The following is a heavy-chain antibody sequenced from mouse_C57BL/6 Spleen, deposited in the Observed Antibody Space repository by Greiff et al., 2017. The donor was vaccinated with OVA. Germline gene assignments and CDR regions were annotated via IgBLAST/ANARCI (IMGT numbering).Heavy chain of an antibody. J-gene: IGHJ1*03. CDR3: ARDNHYYGSSYWYFDV. Sequence: EVNLVESGGGLVKPGGSLKLSCAASGFTFSSYAMSWVRQTPEKRLEWVATISDGGSYTYYPDNVKGRFTISRDNAKNNLYLQMSHLKSEDTAMYYCARDNHYYGSSYWYFDVWGTGTTVTVSS. CDR1: GFTFSSYA. CDR2: ISDGGSYT. D-gene: IGHD1-1*01. V-gene: IGHV5-4*01.